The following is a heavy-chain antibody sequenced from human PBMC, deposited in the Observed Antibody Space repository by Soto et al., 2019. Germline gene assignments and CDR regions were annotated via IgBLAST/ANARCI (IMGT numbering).Heavy chain of an antibody. J-gene: IGHJ3*02. CDR2: IYPGDSDT. CDR3: ARKVPYDI. Sequence: GESLKISCKGSGYNFTTYWIGWVRQMPGKGLEWMGAIYPGDSDTRYSPSFQGQVTISADKSISTAYLQWGSLKASDTAIYYCARKVPYDIWAQGTVVTVSS. V-gene: IGHV5-51*01. CDR1: GYNFTTYW.